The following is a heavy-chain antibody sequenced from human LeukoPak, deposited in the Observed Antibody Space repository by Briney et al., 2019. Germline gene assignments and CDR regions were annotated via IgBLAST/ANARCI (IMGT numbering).Heavy chain of an antibody. CDR2: ISYDGSNK. CDR3: ARGGPNSIAAGDYYFDY. V-gene: IGHV3-30*04. J-gene: IGHJ4*02. Sequence: GGSLRLSCAASGFTFSSYAMHWVRQAPGKGLEWVAVISYDGSNKYYADSVKGRFTISRDNSKNTLYLQMNSLRAEDTAVYYCARGGPNSIAAGDYYFDYWGQGTLVTVSS. D-gene: IGHD6-13*01. CDR1: GFTFSSYA.